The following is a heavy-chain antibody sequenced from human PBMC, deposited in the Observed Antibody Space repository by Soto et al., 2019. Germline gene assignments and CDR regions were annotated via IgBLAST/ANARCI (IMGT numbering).Heavy chain of an antibody. CDR1: GGSVSSGGYY. CDR2: IYYSGTT. J-gene: IGHJ4*02. D-gene: IGHD2-21*02. CDR3: AGLALPQCIGGAGYRDRFWDY. V-gene: IGHV4-31*03. Sequence: SETLSLTCTVSGGSVSSGGYYWRWIRQHPGTGLEWIGYIYYSGTTYFNPSLKSRASISLDTSKNEFSLKLTSVTAADTAVYFGAGLALPQCIGGAGYRDRFWDYWGQGALVTVSS.